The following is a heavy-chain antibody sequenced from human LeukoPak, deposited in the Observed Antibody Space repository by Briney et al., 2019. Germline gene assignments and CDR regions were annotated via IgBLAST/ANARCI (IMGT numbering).Heavy chain of an antibody. V-gene: IGHV1-2*04. CDR3: ASSELPGYYYYGMDV. CDR1: GYTFTGYY. Sequence: ASAKVSCKASGYTFTGYYMHWVRQAPGQGLEWMGWINPNSGGTNYAQKFQGWVTMTRDTSISTAYMELSRLRSDDTAVYYCASSELPGYYYYGMDVWGQGTTVTVSS. CDR2: INPNSGGT. J-gene: IGHJ6*02. D-gene: IGHD2-15*01.